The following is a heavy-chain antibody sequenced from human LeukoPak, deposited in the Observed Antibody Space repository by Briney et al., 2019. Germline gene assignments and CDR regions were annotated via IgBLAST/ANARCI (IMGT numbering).Heavy chain of an antibody. CDR3: ARDLTLQTAPAIVYYFDY. V-gene: IGHV1-2*02. Sequence: ASVTVSCKASGYTFTGYYMHWVRRAPGQGLEWMGWINPNSGDRNYAQKFQGRVTMTRDTSISTAYMELSGLRSDDTAVYYCARDLTLQTAPAIVYYFDYWGQGTLVAVSS. D-gene: IGHD6-25*01. J-gene: IGHJ4*02. CDR1: GYTFTGYY. CDR2: INPNSGDR.